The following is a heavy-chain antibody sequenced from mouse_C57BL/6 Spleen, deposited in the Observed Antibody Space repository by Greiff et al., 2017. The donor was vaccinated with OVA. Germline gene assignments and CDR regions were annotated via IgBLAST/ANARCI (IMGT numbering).Heavy chain of an antibody. Sequence: EVMLVESGGGLVKPGVSLKLSCAASGFTFSDYGMHWVRQAPEKGLEWVAYISSGSSTIYYADTVKGRFTISRDNAKNTLFLQMTSLRSEDTAMYYCAREGYYGRGYFDVWGTGTTVTVSS. CDR3: AREGYYGRGYFDV. V-gene: IGHV5-17*01. D-gene: IGHD1-1*01. J-gene: IGHJ1*03. CDR2: ISSGSSTI. CDR1: GFTFSDYG.